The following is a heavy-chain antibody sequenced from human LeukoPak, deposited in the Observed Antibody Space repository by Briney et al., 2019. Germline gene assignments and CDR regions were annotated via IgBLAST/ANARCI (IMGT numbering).Heavy chain of an antibody. V-gene: IGHV3-30*04. D-gene: IGHD4-17*01. Sequence: PGRSLRLSCAASGFTFSSYAMHWVRQAPGKGLEWVAVISYDGSNKYYADSVKGRFTISRDNSKNTLYLQMNSQRAEDTAVYYCAREHGDYGNYWGQGTLVTVSS. CDR3: AREHGDYGNY. CDR2: ISYDGSNK. J-gene: IGHJ4*02. CDR1: GFTFSSYA.